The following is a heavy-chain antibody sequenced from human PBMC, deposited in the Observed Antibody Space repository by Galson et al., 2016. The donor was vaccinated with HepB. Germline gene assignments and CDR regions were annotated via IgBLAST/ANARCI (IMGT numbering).Heavy chain of an antibody. Sequence: SVKVSCKASGDTFTNYGITWVRQAPGQGLEWMGWISAYNGNTNYAQNLQGRVTMTVDTSTSTAYMELRSLRSDDTAVYYCARDLPRYGDYVWGAYYYGMDVWGQGTTVTVSS. J-gene: IGHJ6*02. CDR2: ISAYNGNT. CDR3: ARDLPRYGDYVWGAYYYGMDV. V-gene: IGHV1-18*01. D-gene: IGHD3-16*01. CDR1: GDTFTNYG.